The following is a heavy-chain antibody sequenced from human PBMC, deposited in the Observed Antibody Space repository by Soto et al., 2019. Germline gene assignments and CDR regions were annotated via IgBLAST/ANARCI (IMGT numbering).Heavy chain of an antibody. J-gene: IGHJ4*02. V-gene: IGHV2-5*02. D-gene: IGHD2-15*01. CDR3: AHRRGGDGSGWDVGVFDY. Sequence: QITLKESGPTRVKPTQTVALTCNFSGFSISTSGVGVGWIRQPPGKALECLGIIYWDDDRRYSPSLKNRVTSTKDTSKNEVGLIMTDMDPEDTGTYYCAHRRGGDGSGWDVGVFDYWGQGFLVTVSS. CDR2: IYWDDDR. CDR1: GFSISTSGVG.